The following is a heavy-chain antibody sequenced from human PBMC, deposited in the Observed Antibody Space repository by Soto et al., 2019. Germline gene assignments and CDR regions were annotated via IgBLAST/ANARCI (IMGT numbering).Heavy chain of an antibody. J-gene: IGHJ5*02. V-gene: IGHV1-69*13. CDR3: ACNWGTSLKNRLDP. CDR2: IIPVLATT. CDR1: AGTFPHYA. D-gene: IGHD7-27*01. Sequence: SVKVSCKASAGTFPHYALSWVRQAPGQGLEWIGGIIPVLATTTYAQKFQGRVSIIADESTNTVYMELSSLRSEDTAVYYCACNWGTSLKNRLDPWGQGTLVTVSS.